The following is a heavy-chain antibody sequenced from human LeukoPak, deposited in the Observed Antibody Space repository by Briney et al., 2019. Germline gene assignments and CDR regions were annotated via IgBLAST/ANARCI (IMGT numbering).Heavy chain of an antibody. CDR1: GFTFSSHA. D-gene: IGHD6-13*01. Sequence: GGSLRLFCAASGFTFSSHALHWVRQSPGKGLEYVSAISPDGGNTYYADSVKGRFTISRDNSNNTLYLQMGSLRTEDMAVYYCARVFIAAAGAIDYWGQGTLVTVSS. V-gene: IGHV3-64*02. CDR3: ARVFIAAAGAIDY. J-gene: IGHJ4*02. CDR2: ISPDGGNT.